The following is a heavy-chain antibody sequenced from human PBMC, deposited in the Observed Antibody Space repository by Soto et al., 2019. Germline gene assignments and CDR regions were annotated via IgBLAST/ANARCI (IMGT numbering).Heavy chain of an antibody. CDR2: INHSGST. Sequence: QVQLQQWGAGLLKPSETLSLTCAVYGGSFSGYYWSWIRQPPGKGLECIGEINHSGSTNYNPSLKSRVTISVDTSKNQYSLKLSSVTAADTAVYYCARTSTTLDAFDIWGQGTMVTVSP. V-gene: IGHV4-34*01. CDR3: ARTSTTLDAFDI. CDR1: GGSFSGYY. J-gene: IGHJ3*02. D-gene: IGHD4-17*01.